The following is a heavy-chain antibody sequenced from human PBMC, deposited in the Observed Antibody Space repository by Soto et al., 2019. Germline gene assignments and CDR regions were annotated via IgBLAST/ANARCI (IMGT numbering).Heavy chain of an antibody. Sequence: EVQLVESGGGLVQPGGSLKLSCAASGFTFSDSTMHWVRQASGKGLEWVGRIRNKANSYATAYAASVKGRFTVSRDDSKNTAYLQMSCLKTEDTAVYYCTSSFVVVTAIAASWGQGTLVTVSS. D-gene: IGHD2-21*02. CDR2: IRNKANSYAT. J-gene: IGHJ5*02. V-gene: IGHV3-73*02. CDR1: GFTFSDST. CDR3: TSSFVVVTAIAAS.